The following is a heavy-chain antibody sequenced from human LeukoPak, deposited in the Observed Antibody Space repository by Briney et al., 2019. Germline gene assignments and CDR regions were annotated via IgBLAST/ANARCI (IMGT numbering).Heavy chain of an antibody. CDR3: ARDPRIYCTNGICRDDYFDN. Sequence: PGGSLRLSCAASGFTLSTYWMHWVRQAPGKGLVWVSRVNGDGTSTTYADSVKGRFTISRDNAKDSLFLQMNSLRAEDTAIYYCARDPRIYCTNGICRDDYFDNWGHGTLGTVSS. D-gene: IGHD2-8*01. V-gene: IGHV3-74*01. CDR1: GFTLSTYW. J-gene: IGHJ4*01. CDR2: VNGDGTST.